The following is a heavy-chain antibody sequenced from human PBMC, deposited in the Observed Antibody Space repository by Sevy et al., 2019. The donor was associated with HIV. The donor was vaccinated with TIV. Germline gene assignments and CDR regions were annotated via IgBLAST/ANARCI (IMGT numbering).Heavy chain of an antibody. D-gene: IGHD3-10*01. CDR1: GYSFTTYW. CDR3: ARVSITMVRGVNVFCDAFDI. V-gene: IGHV5-51*01. CDR2: IYPGDPDT. J-gene: IGHJ3*02. Sequence: GESLKISCKGSGYSFTTYWIGWVRQMPGKGLEWMGIIYPGDPDTRYSPPFQGQVTISADKSISTAYLQWSSLKASDTAMYYCARVSITMVRGVNVFCDAFDIWGQGTMVTVSS.